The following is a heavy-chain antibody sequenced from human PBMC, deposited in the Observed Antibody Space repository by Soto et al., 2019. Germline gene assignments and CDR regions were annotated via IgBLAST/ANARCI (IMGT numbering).Heavy chain of an antibody. J-gene: IGHJ3*02. CDR3: AKVKVAVVPITFDVFDI. D-gene: IGHD3-22*01. Sequence: EVQLLESGGGLVQPGGSLRLSCAASGFTFSNYAMSWVRQAPGKGLEWVSAISGSGGSTYYADSVKGRFTISRDNSKNTLYLQMNSLSAEDTAVYYCAKVKVAVVPITFDVFDIWGQGTMVTVSS. V-gene: IGHV3-23*01. CDR2: ISGSGGST. CDR1: GFTFSNYA.